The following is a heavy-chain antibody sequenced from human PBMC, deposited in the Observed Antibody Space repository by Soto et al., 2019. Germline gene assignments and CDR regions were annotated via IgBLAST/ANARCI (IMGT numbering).Heavy chain of an antibody. J-gene: IGHJ6*02. CDR3: ASSRVATTRYNSGTDV. V-gene: IGHV4-61*01. CDR1: GDSVSSGLYF. CDR2: IYYRGST. D-gene: IGHD1-1*01. Sequence: ETLSLTCSVPGDSVSSGLYFWSWIRQSPVKGLEWVGNIYYRGSTNLNPSLKSRVTMSLDTSKKQFSPKLSSVTSAGTAVYDCASSRVATTRYNSGTDVWGQGTTVPVS.